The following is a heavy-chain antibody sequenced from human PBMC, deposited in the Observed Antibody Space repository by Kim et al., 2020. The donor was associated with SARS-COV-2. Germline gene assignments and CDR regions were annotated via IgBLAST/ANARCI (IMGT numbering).Heavy chain of an antibody. D-gene: IGHD3-9*01. CDR3: ARDHPPYYDILTGYYTDYYYGMDV. Sequence: SETLSLTCTVSGGSISSGSYYWSWIRQPAGKGLEWIGRIYTSGSTNYNPSLKSRVTISVDTSKNQFSLKLSSVTAADTAVYYCARDHPPYYDILTGYYTDYYYGMDVWGQGTTVTVSS. J-gene: IGHJ6*02. CDR1: GGSISSGSYY. CDR2: IYTSGST. V-gene: IGHV4-61*02.